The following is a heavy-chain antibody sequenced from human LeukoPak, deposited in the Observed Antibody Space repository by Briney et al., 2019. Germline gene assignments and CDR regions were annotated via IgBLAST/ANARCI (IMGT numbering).Heavy chain of an antibody. CDR1: GGSFSGYD. CDR2: INHSGST. Sequence: PSETLSLTCAVYGGSFSGYDWSWIRQPPGKGLEWIGEINHSGSTNYNPSLKRRVTISVDTSKNQVSLKLSSVTAADPAVYYCARHRSVPHYGSRGWRAFDIWGQGTLITVSS. CDR3: ARHRSVPHYGSRGWRAFDI. J-gene: IGHJ3*02. V-gene: IGHV4-34*01. D-gene: IGHD3-10*01.